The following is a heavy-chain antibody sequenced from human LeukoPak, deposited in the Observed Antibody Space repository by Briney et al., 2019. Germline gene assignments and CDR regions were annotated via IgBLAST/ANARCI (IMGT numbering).Heavy chain of an antibody. J-gene: IGHJ6*02. Sequence: SQTLSLTCTVSGGSISSGGYYWSWIRQHPGKGLEWIGYIYYSGSTYYNPSLKSRVTISVDTSKNQFSLKLSSVTAADTAVYYCATSYCSSTSCLSDYYYGMDGWGQGTTVTVSS. CDR2: IYYSGST. CDR3: ATSYCSSTSCLSDYYYGMDG. CDR1: GGSISSGGYY. D-gene: IGHD2-2*01. V-gene: IGHV4-30-4*08.